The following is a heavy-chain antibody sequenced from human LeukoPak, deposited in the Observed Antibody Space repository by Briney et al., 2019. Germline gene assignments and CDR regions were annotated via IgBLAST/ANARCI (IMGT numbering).Heavy chain of an antibody. CDR1: GGTFSSYA. V-gene: IGHV1-69*04. J-gene: IGHJ6*02. CDR2: IIPILGIA. Sequence: SVKVSCKASGGTFSSYAISWVRQAPGQGLEWMGRIIPILGIANYAQKFQGRVTITADKSTSTAYMELSSLRSEDAAVYYCARLGAVAGTLVYGMDVWGQGTTVTVSS. CDR3: ARLGAVAGTLVYGMDV. D-gene: IGHD6-19*01.